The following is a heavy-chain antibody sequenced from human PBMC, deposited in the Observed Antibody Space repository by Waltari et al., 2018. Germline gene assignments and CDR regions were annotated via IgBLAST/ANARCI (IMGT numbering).Heavy chain of an antibody. V-gene: IGHV3-30-3*01. CDR2: ISYDGSNK. J-gene: IGHJ4*02. CDR3: ARDMAYSSSWGIFDY. CDR1: GFTFSSYA. D-gene: IGHD6-13*01. Sequence: QVQLVESGGGVVQPGRSLRLSCAASGFTFSSYAMHWVRQAPGKGLEWVAVISYDGSNKYYADSVKGRFTISRDNSKNTLYLQMNSLRAEDTAVYYCARDMAYSSSWGIFDYWGQGTLVTVSS.